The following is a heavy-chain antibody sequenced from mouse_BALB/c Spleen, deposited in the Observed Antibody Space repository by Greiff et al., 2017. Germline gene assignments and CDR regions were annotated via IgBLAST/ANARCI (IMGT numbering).Heavy chain of an antibody. D-gene: IGHD2-3*01. Sequence: EVKLVESGGGLVKPGGSLKLSCAASGFTFSSYAMSWVRQTPEKRLEWVASISSGGSNYYPDSVKGRFTISRDNARNILYLQMSSLRSEDTAMYYCASMILFDYWGQGTTLTVSS. CDR3: ASMILFDY. V-gene: IGHV5-6-5*01. CDR2: ISSGGSN. J-gene: IGHJ2*01. CDR1: GFTFSSYA.